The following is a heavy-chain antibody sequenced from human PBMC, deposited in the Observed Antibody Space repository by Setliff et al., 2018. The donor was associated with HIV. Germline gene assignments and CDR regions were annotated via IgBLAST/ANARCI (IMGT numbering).Heavy chain of an antibody. CDR1: GGSISSYY. Sequence: SETLSLTCTVPGGSISSYYWSWIRQPPGKGLEWIGYIYYSGSTNYNPSLKSRVTISVDTSKNQFSLKLSSVTAADTAVYYCARLCIAAAGTRSIPWYFDLRGRGTLVTVSS. D-gene: IGHD6-13*01. CDR3: ARLCIAAAGTRSIPWYFDL. CDR2: IYYSGST. J-gene: IGHJ2*01. V-gene: IGHV4-59*08.